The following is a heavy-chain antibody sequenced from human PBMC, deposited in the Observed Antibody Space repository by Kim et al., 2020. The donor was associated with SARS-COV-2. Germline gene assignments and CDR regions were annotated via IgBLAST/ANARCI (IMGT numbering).Heavy chain of an antibody. Sequence: GGSLRLSCAASGFSFSSYWIHWVRQAPGKGLVWVSRIKTDGSRTDYVDSVNGRFTISRDNAKNTLYLQMNSLADEDTAVYYCARGLYGDSVGFDSWGQGTLVSVSS. D-gene: IGHD4-17*01. CDR1: GFSFSSYW. V-gene: IGHV3-74*01. CDR2: IKTDGSRT. J-gene: IGHJ4*02. CDR3: ARGLYGDSVGFDS.